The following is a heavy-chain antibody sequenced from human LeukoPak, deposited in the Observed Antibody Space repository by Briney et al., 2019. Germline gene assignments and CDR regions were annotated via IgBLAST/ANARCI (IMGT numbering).Heavy chain of an antibody. V-gene: IGHV3-9*01. CDR1: GFTFDDYA. CDR3: AKQGLTRAGYMDV. D-gene: IGHD2-15*01. CDR2: ISWNSGSI. Sequence: GRSLRLSCAASGFTFDDYAMYWVRQAPGKGLEWVSGISWNSGSIGYADSVKGRFTISRDNAKNSLYLQMNSLKAEDTAVYYCAKQGLTRAGYMDVWGKGTTVTISS. J-gene: IGHJ6*03.